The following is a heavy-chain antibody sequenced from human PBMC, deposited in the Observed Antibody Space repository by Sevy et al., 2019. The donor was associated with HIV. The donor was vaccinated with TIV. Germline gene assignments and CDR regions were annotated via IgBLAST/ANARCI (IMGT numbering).Heavy chain of an antibody. CDR1: GGSFSGYF. D-gene: IGHD3-9*01. J-gene: IGHJ6*02. V-gene: IGHV4-34*01. Sequence: ETLSLTCVVSGGSFSGYFWSWIRQPPGKGLEWIGEINHSGSTNYNPSLKGRVTISVDTSKNQFSLKLSSVTAADTAVYYCAREGGDYDILTGYSPRYGMDVWGQGTTVTVSS. CDR2: INHSGST. CDR3: AREGGDYDILTGYSPRYGMDV.